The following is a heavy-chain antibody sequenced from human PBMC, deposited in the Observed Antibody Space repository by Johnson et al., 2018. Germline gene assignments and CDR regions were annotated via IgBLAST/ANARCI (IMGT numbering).Heavy chain of an antibody. D-gene: IGHD2-21*02. CDR2: IYYSGST. CDR1: GGSISSYY. V-gene: IGHV4-59*01. CDR3: ASLVVVTATPRGGSAFDI. J-gene: IGHJ3*02. Sequence: QVQLQESGPGLVKPSETLSLTCTVSGGSISSYYWSWIRQPPGKGLEWIGYIYYSGSTNYNPSLKSRVTISVDTSKNQFSLKLSSVTAADRAVYYCASLVVVTATPRGGSAFDIWGQGTMVTVSS.